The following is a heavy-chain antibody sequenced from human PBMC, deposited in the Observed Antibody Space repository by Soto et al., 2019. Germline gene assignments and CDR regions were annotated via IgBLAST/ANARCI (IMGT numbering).Heavy chain of an antibody. D-gene: IGHD3-3*01. CDR3: ARGISDFWSGYYLGY. J-gene: IGHJ4*02. V-gene: IGHV1-69*06. CDR1: VGTFSSYA. Sequence: SVKVSCKASVGTFSSYAISWVRQAPGQGLEWMGGIIPIFGTANYAQKFQGRVTITADKSTSTAYMELSSLRSEDTAVYYCARGISDFWSGYYLGYWGQGTLVTVSS. CDR2: IIPIFGTA.